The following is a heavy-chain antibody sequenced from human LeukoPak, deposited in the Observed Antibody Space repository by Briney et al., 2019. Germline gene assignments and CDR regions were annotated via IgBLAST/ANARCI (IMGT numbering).Heavy chain of an antibody. CDR3: ARDGGGIAVAPNWFDP. CDR2: IKQDGSEK. V-gene: IGHV3-7*01. J-gene: IGHJ5*02. Sequence: GGSLRLSCAASGFTFSSYWMSWVRQAPGQGLEWVANIKQDGSEKYYVDSVKGRFTTSRDNAKNSLYLQMNSLRAEDTAVYYCARDGGGIAVAPNWFDPWGQGTLVTVSS. D-gene: IGHD6-19*01. CDR1: GFTFSSYW.